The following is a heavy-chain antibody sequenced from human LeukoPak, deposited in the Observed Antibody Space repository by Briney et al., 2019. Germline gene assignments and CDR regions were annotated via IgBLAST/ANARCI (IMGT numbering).Heavy chain of an antibody. CDR1: GYTFTSYG. CDR3: ASVIVGATYFDY. J-gene: IGHJ4*02. V-gene: IGHV1-18*01. Sequence: ASVKVSCKASGYTFTSYGISWVRQAPGQGLEWMGWISAYNGNTNYAQKLQGRVTMTTDTSTSTAYMELRSLRSDDTAVYYCASVIVGATYFDYWGQGTLVTVPS. CDR2: ISAYNGNT. D-gene: IGHD1-26*01.